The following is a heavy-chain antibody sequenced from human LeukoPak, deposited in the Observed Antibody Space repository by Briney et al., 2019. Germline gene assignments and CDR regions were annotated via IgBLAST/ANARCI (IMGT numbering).Heavy chain of an antibody. J-gene: IGHJ6*03. Sequence: GGSLRLSCAASGFTVSSNYMSWVRQAPGKGLEWVAVVYSGGRTYYADSVKGRFTISRDNSKNTLYLQMNSLRAEDTAVYYCARVYYGSGSLHYYYYYMDVWGKGTTVTISS. CDR1: GFTVSSNY. V-gene: IGHV3-53*01. CDR2: VYSGGRT. CDR3: ARVYYGSGSLHYYYYYMDV. D-gene: IGHD3-10*01.